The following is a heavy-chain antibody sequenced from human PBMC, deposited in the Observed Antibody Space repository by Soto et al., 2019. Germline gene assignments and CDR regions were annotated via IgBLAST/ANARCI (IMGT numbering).Heavy chain of an antibody. CDR3: ARDQHYYGSGSYLPN. Sequence: GGSLRLSCAASGFTLDAYGMSWVRQAPGKGLEWVSGINWNGGSTGYADSVKGRFTISRDNAKNSLYLQMNSLRAEDTALYYCARDQHYYGSGSYLPNWGQGTLVTVSS. CDR2: INWNGGST. J-gene: IGHJ4*02. CDR1: GFTLDAYG. V-gene: IGHV3-20*04. D-gene: IGHD3-10*01.